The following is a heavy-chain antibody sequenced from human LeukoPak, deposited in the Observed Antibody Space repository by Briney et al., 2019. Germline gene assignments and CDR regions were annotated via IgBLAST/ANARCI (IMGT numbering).Heavy chain of an antibody. D-gene: IGHD3-3*01. J-gene: IGHJ4*02. CDR1: GYSFTSYW. V-gene: IGHV5-51*01. CDR2: IYPGDSDT. CDR3: ARARRTIFGVVTHFDY. Sequence: GESLKISRKGSGYSFTSYWIGWVRQMPGKGLEWMGIIYPGDSDTRYSPSFQGQVTISADKSISTAYLQWSSLKASDTAMYYCARARRTIFGVVTHFDYWGQGTLVTVSS.